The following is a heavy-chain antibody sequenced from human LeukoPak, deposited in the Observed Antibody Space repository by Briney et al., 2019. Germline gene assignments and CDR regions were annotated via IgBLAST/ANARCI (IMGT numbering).Heavy chain of an antibody. CDR3: ARDKYGNYYYYYMDV. D-gene: IGHD1-26*01. Sequence: PGGSLRLSCAASGFTFSSYAMHWVRQAPGKGLEYVSAISSNGGSTYYANSVKGRFTISRDNSKNTLYLQMNSLRAEDTAVYYCARDKYGNYYYYYMDVWGKGTTVTVSS. V-gene: IGHV3-64*01. CDR2: ISSNGGST. J-gene: IGHJ6*03. CDR1: GFTFSSYA.